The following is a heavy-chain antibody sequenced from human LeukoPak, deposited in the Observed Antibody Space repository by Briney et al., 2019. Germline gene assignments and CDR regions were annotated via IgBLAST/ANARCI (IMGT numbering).Heavy chain of an antibody. Sequence: SVKVSCKASGGTFSSYAISWVRQAPGQGLEWMGRIIPILGIANYAQKFQGRVTITADKSTSTAYMELSSLRSEDTAVHYCARSYGSGSYVFDYWGQGTLVTVSS. J-gene: IGHJ4*02. CDR3: ARSYGSGSYVFDY. CDR2: IIPILGIA. CDR1: GGTFSSYA. D-gene: IGHD3-10*01. V-gene: IGHV1-69*04.